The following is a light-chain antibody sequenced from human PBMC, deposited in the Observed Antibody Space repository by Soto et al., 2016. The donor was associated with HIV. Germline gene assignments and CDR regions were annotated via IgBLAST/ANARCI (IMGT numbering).Light chain of an antibody. CDR1: RLGDKY. CDR3: QAWDNNSAV. J-gene: IGLJ3*02. V-gene: IGLV3-1*01. CDR2: QDN. Sequence: SYLLTQPPSVSVSPEQTASITCSGDRLGDKYACWYQQRPGQSPVLIIYQDNKRPSGIPERFSGSNSGNTATLTISGTQALDEADYYCQAWDNNSAVFGGGTRLSVL.